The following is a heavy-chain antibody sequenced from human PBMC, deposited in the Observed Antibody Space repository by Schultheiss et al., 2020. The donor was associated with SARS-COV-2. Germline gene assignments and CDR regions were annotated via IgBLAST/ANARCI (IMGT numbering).Heavy chain of an antibody. Sequence: SETLSHTCTVSGGSISSGDYYWSWIRQPPGKGLEWIGYIYYSGSTYYNPSLKSRVTISVDTSKNQFSLKLSSVTAADTAVYYCAGGRYCSSTSCYFYYYYYYMDVWGKGTTVTVSS. CDR2: IYYSGST. CDR1: GGSISSGDYY. V-gene: IGHV4-30-4*01. CDR3: AGGRYCSSTSCYFYYYYYYMDV. D-gene: IGHD2-2*01. J-gene: IGHJ6*03.